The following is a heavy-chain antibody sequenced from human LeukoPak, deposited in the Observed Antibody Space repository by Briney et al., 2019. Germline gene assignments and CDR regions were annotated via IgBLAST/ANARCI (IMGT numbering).Heavy chain of an antibody. CDR3: ARARYPYYDFWSGQAMDDY. Sequence: PSQTLSLTCTVSDGSVSSGGYFWSWFRQPPGKALEWIGYIYHSGSTYYNPSLKSRVTISVDRSKNQFSLKLSSVTAADTAVYYCARARYPYYDFWSGQAMDDYWGQGTLVTVSS. V-gene: IGHV4-30-2*01. CDR2: IYHSGST. CDR1: DGSVSSGGYF. D-gene: IGHD3-3*01. J-gene: IGHJ4*02.